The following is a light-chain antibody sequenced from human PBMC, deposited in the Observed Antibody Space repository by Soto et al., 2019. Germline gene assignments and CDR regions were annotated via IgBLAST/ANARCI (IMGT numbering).Light chain of an antibody. Sequence: QSALTQPPSASGSPGQSVTISCTGTSSDVGGYKYVSWYQQHPGKAPKLMIYEVSKRPSGVPDRFSGSESGNTASLTVSGLQAEDEADYYCSSYAGSNNYVFGTGTKLTVL. CDR1: SSDVGGYKY. CDR2: EVS. CDR3: SSYAGSNNYV. V-gene: IGLV2-8*01. J-gene: IGLJ1*01.